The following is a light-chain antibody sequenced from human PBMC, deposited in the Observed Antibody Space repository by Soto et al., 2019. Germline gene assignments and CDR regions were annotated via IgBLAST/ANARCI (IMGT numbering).Light chain of an antibody. Sequence: QSALTQPRSVSGSPGQSVTISCTGTSSDVGGYNYVSWYQQHPGKAPKLMIYDVSDRPSGVPDRFSGSKSGNTASLTISGLQAEDEADYYCCSYAGSYTFVFAPGTKVTVL. CDR2: DVS. CDR3: CSYAGSYTFV. J-gene: IGLJ1*01. V-gene: IGLV2-11*01. CDR1: SSDVGGYNY.